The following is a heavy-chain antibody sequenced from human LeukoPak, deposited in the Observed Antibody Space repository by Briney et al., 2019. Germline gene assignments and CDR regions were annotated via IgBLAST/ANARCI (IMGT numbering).Heavy chain of an antibody. J-gene: IGHJ4*02. V-gene: IGHV3-21*01. D-gene: IGHD2-15*01. Sequence: GGSLRLSCEAPGFTFSSYTMNWVRQAPGKGLEWVSSISSSSSYIYYADSVKGRFTISRDNAKNSLCPQMNSLRAEDTAVYYCTKGGGDSCCEWGQGTLVTVSS. CDR1: GFTFSSYT. CDR3: TKGGGDSCCE. CDR2: ISSSSSYI.